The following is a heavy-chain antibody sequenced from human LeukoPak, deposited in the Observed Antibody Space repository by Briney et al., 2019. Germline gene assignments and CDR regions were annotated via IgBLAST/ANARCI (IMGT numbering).Heavy chain of an antibody. D-gene: IGHD2-2*01. CDR2: IWYDGSNK. J-gene: IGHJ4*02. CDR1: GFTFSTYG. CDR3: ARDQGCTSTNCYSLFFHY. V-gene: IGHV3-30*02. Sequence: GGSLRLSCAAYGFTFSTYGMHWVRQAPGKGLEWVALIWYDGSNKYYADSVKGRFTISRDNYKNTLYLQMNSLRAEDTAVYYCARDQGCTSTNCYSLFFHYWGQGTLVTVSS.